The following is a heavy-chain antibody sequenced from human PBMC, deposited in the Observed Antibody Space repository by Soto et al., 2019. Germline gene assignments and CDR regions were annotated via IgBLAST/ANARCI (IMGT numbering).Heavy chain of an antibody. CDR1: GGSFSGYY. CDR2: INHAAST. CDR3: ARVPNYYETTGYFYFDT. D-gene: IGHD3-22*01. Sequence: PSETLSLTCAVYGGSFSGYYWSWIRQSPGKGLEWIGEINHAASTNYNPSLKSRVAISVDTSKNQFSLKVNSVTAADTAVYYCARVPNYYETTGYFYFDTWGQGTLVTVSS. J-gene: IGHJ4*02. V-gene: IGHV4-34*01.